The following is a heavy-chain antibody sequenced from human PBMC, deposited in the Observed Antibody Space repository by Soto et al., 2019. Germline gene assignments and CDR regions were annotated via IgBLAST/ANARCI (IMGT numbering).Heavy chain of an antibody. Sequence: QVHLVQSGAEVKQPGASVKVSCKASGYTFSVYHMPWVRQAPGQGLEWMGWVHPNSGGTNYAQSFEGRVTMTRDTSINTAYMELSRLTSDDTAVYYCAKELQRGMDVWGQGTTVTVSS. CDR1: GYTFSVYH. D-gene: IGHD4-4*01. J-gene: IGHJ6*02. CDR3: AKELQRGMDV. CDR2: VHPNSGGT. V-gene: IGHV1-2*02.